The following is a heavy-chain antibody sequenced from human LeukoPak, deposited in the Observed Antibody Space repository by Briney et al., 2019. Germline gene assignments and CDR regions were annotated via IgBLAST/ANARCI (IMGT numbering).Heavy chain of an antibody. V-gene: IGHV1-8*03. D-gene: IGHD1-26*01. CDR2: MNPNSGNT. CDR3: AREESIGSYQFLHDY. J-gene: IGHJ4*02. Sequence: ASVKVSCKASGYTFTSYDINWVRQASGQGLEWMGWMNPNSGNTAYARKFRGRVTFTRNTSISTAYMELSSLTSDDTAVYYCAREESIGSYQFLHDYWGQGTLVTVSS. CDR1: GYTFTSYD.